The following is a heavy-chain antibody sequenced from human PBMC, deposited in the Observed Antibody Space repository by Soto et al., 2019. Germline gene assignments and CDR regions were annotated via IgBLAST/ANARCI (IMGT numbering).Heavy chain of an antibody. Sequence: SETLSLTCAVSGGSISISNWWSWVRQTPGKGLEWIGQIHHSGSTNYSPSLTSRVTISVDKSKNQFSLKMNSVTAADTAVYYCARGGYYFYMDVWGKGTTVTISS. J-gene: IGHJ6*03. CDR1: GGSISISNW. CDR2: IHHSGST. CDR3: ARGGYYFYMDV. D-gene: IGHD1-26*01. V-gene: IGHV4-4*02.